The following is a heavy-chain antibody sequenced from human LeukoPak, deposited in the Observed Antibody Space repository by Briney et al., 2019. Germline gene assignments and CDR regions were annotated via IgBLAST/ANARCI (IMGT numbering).Heavy chain of an antibody. Sequence: ASVKVSCKASGYTFTDYYFQWVRQAHGQGLEWMGWIDPNSGDTNYAQKFQGRVTMTRDTSISTAYMELTGLRSDDTTIYYCTRSQIRLGFFDYWGQGTLVTVSS. CDR2: IDPNSGDT. D-gene: IGHD5-12*01. CDR3: TRSQIRLGFFDY. V-gene: IGHV1-2*02. J-gene: IGHJ4*02. CDR1: GYTFTDYY.